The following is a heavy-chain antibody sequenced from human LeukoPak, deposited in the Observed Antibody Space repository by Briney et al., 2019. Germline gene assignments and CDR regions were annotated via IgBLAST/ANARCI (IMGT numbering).Heavy chain of an antibody. CDR2: ISETSRKT. V-gene: IGHV3-23*01. Sequence: GGSLRLSCAASGFTFNIYAMSWVRQAPGKGLEWVSAISETSRKTYYAGSVKGRFTISRDNSKNTLYPQMNGLRDEDTAVYYCVQEARRDGYKLAPVAEHWGQGTLVTVSS. D-gene: IGHD5-24*01. J-gene: IGHJ1*01. CDR1: GFTFNIYA. CDR3: VQEARRDGYKLAPVAEH.